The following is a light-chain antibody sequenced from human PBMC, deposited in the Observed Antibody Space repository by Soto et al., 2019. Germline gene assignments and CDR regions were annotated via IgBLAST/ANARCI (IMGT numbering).Light chain of an antibody. CDR2: AAS. CDR3: QQYNSYPYT. V-gene: IGKV1-16*01. Sequence: DIQVTQSPSSLSASVGDRVTITCRASQDISNYLAWFQQKPGKAPKSLIYAASNLQSGVASSFSGSGSGTDFTLTISSRQPADFATYYCQQYNSYPYTFGQGTKLEIK. J-gene: IGKJ2*01. CDR1: QDISNY.